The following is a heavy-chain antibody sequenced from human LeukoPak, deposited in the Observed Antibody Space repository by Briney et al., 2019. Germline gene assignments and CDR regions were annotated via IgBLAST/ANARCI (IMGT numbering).Heavy chain of an antibody. CDR3: AKEAPGYCSSTSCSANAFDI. V-gene: IGHV3-9*03. J-gene: IGHJ3*02. D-gene: IGHD2-2*03. CDR2: ISGNRGGI. Sequence: GGSLRLSCAASGFTFDDYAMHWVRQAPGKGLGGVSGISGNRGGIGYADSVKGRFTISRDNAKNSLYLQMNSLRAEDMALYYCAKEAPGYCSSTSCSANAFDIWGQGTMVTVSS. CDR1: GFTFDDYA.